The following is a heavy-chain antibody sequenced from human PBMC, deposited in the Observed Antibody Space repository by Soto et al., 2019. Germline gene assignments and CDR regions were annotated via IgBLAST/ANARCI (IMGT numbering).Heavy chain of an antibody. Sequence: EVQLLESGGGLVQPGGSLRLSCAASGFTFSSYAMSWVRQAPGKWLEWVSAISGSGGSTYYADSVKGRFTISRDNSKNTLYLQMNSLRAEDTAVYYCAKHDYYDSQSMVDVWGQGTTVTVSS. J-gene: IGHJ6*02. CDR2: ISGSGGST. V-gene: IGHV3-23*01. CDR3: AKHDYYDSQSMVDV. D-gene: IGHD3-22*01. CDR1: GFTFSSYA.